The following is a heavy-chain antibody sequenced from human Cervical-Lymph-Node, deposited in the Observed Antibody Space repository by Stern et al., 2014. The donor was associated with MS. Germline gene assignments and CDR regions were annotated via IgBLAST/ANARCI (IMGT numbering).Heavy chain of an antibody. CDR1: GFTFTIYT. CDR3: ARDKERAGGALDV. D-gene: IGHD3-16*01. Sequence: EVQLVESGGGLVQPGGSLSLSCAASGFTFTIYTMYWVRQAPGKGLEWISYISSDGTTIYYADSVKGRFTISRDNAKNSLYLQMNSLRDEDTAVYYCARDKERAGGALDVWGQGTMVTVSS. CDR2: ISSDGTTI. J-gene: IGHJ3*01. V-gene: IGHV3-48*02.